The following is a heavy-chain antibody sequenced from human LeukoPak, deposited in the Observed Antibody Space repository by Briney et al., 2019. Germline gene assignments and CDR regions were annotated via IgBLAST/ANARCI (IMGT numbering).Heavy chain of an antibody. CDR3: ARRDGFEFDP. CDR1: GFTFSSYG. CDR2: ISSSSSTI. D-gene: IGHD5-24*01. J-gene: IGHJ5*02. Sequence: PGGSLRLSCAASGFTFSSYGMHWVRQAPGKGLEWVSYISSSSSTIYYADSVKGRFTISRDNAKNSLYLQMNSLRAEDTAVYYCARRDGFEFDPWGQGTLVTVSS. V-gene: IGHV3-48*01.